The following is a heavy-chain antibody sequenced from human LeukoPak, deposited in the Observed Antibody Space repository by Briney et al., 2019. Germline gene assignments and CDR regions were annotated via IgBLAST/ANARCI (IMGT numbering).Heavy chain of an antibody. Sequence: SETLSLTCAVYGGSFSGYYWSWIRQPPGKGLEWIGEINHSGSTNYNPSLKSRVTISVDTSKNQFSLKLSSVTAADTAVYYCANLWFGELRPWFDPWGQGTLVTVSS. D-gene: IGHD3-10*01. CDR2: INHSGST. CDR1: GGSFSGYY. J-gene: IGHJ5*02. V-gene: IGHV4-34*01. CDR3: ANLWFGELRPWFDP.